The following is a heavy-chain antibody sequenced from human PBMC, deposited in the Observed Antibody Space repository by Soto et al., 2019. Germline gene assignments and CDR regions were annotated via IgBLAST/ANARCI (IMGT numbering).Heavy chain of an antibody. CDR3: ATAGGLGAVAADY. D-gene: IGHD6-19*01. Sequence: QLQLQESGSGLVKPSQTLSLTCAVSGGSISSGGYSWSWIRQPPGKGLEWIGYIYHSGSTYYNPSLKGRVTISVDRSKHQFSLKLSSVTAADTAVYYCATAGGLGAVAADYWGQGTLVTVSS. CDR1: GGSISSGGYS. CDR2: IYHSGST. J-gene: IGHJ4*02. V-gene: IGHV4-30-2*01.